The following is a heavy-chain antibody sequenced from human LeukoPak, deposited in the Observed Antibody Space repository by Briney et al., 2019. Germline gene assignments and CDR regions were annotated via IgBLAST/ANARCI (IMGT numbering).Heavy chain of an antibody. Sequence: GGSLRLSCAASGFTFTNAWMSWVRQAPGKGLEWVSGISVSGGTTYYADSVTGRFTISRDNSKNTLFLQMKSLRAEDTAVYYCAKKPLHYYDSSGYVWYFDLWGRGTLVTVSS. J-gene: IGHJ2*01. V-gene: IGHV3-23*01. CDR2: ISVSGGTT. D-gene: IGHD3-22*01. CDR1: GFTFTNAW. CDR3: AKKPLHYYDSSGYVWYFDL.